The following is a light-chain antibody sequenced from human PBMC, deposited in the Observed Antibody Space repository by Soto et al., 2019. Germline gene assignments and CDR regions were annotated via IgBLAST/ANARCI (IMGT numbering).Light chain of an antibody. CDR3: NSYTSSSAHVV. V-gene: IGLV2-14*01. J-gene: IGLJ2*01. CDR2: DVS. Sequence: QSALTQPASVSGSPGQSITISCTGTSSDVGIYNYVSWYQQHPGKAPKLMIYDVSNRPSGVSKRFSGSKSGNTASLTISGLQSEDEADYYSNSYTSSSAHVVFGGGTKVTVL. CDR1: SSDVGIYNY.